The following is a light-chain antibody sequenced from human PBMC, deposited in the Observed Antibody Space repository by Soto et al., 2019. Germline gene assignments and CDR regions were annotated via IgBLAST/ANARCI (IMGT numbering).Light chain of an antibody. CDR2: GAS. J-gene: IGKJ1*01. CDR1: QSVSSNY. Sequence: EIVLTQSPGTLSLSPGERATLSCRASQSVSSNYLAWYQQKPGQAPRLLIFGASARATGIPDRFSGSGSGTDFTLTISRLDPEDFAVYYCQQYGASPCTFGQGTKVEIK. V-gene: IGKV3-20*01. CDR3: QQYGASPCT.